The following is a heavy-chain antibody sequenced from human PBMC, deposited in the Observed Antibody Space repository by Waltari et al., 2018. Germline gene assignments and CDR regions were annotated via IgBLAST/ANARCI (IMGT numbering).Heavy chain of an antibody. J-gene: IGHJ5*02. D-gene: IGHD5-12*01. Sequence: QVQLVQSGAEVKKPGASVKVSCKASGYTFTGYYMHWVRPAPGQGLEWMGRINPNSGGTNYAQKFQGRVTMTRDTSISTAYMELSRLRSDDTAVYYCARGRLMVATILRWFDPWGQGTLVTVSS. V-gene: IGHV1-2*06. CDR1: GYTFTGYY. CDR2: INPNSGGT. CDR3: ARGRLMVATILRWFDP.